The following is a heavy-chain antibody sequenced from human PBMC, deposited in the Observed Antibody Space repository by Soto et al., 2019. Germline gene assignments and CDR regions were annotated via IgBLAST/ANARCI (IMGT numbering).Heavy chain of an antibody. D-gene: IGHD1-1*01. J-gene: IGHJ5*02. CDR3: ATANWSHHYFGP. CDR2: INHSGST. Sequence: QVRLQQWGTGLLKSSETLSLTCAVYGGSFSGYYWSWLRQPPGKGLEWIEEINHSGSTNYNPSLKSRVTISVDTSNNQFSLKLTSITAADTGVYYCATANWSHHYFGPWGQGTLVTVSS. CDR1: GGSFSGYY. V-gene: IGHV4-34*01.